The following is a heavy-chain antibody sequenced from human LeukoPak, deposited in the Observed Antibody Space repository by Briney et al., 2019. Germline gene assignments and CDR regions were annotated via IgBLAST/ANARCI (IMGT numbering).Heavy chain of an antibody. D-gene: IGHD1-26*01. CDR3: ARRGVGATYFDY. Sequence: GASVKVSCKASGYTFTSYDINWVRQATGQGLEWMGWMNPNSGNTGYAQKLQGRVTMTTDTSTSTAYMELRSLRSDDTAVYYCARRGVGATYFDYWGQGTLVTVSS. V-gene: IGHV1-8*02. CDR2: MNPNSGNT. CDR1: GYTFTSYD. J-gene: IGHJ4*02.